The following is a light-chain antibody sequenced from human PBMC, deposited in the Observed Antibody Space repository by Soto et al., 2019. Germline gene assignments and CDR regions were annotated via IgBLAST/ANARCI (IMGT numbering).Light chain of an antibody. CDR2: DVS. J-gene: IGLJ1*01. CDR1: SIEVGGYNY. V-gene: IGLV2-11*01. Sequence: QSALTQPRSVSGSPGQSVTISCTGTSIEVGGYNYVSWYQQHPGKAPKLMIYDVSKRPSGVPDRFSGSKSGNTASLTISGLQAEDEADYYCCSYAGSYTFGYVFGTGTKLTVL. CDR3: CSYAGSYTFGYV.